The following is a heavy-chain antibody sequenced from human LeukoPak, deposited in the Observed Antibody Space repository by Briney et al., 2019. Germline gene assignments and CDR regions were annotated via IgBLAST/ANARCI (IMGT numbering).Heavy chain of an antibody. V-gene: IGHV3-13*01. Sequence: GGSLRLSCAASGFTFSSYDMHWVRQPTGKGLEWVSAIDTAGDTYYPGSVKGRFTISRENAKNSLHLQMNSLRAEDTAVYYCARALPDYGGDSRYYYGLDVWGQGTTVTVSS. D-gene: IGHD4-23*01. CDR1: GFTFSSYD. J-gene: IGHJ6*02. CDR3: ARALPDYGGDSRYYYGLDV. CDR2: IDTAGDT.